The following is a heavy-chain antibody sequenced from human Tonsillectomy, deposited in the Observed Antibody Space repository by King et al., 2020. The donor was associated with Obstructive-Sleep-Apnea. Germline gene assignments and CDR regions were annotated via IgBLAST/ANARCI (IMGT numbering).Heavy chain of an antibody. D-gene: IGHD3-22*01. CDR2: IFHSGST. CDR3: ASLTYYYDGGVSYSGLGS. J-gene: IGHJ5*02. Sequence: QLQESGPGLVKPSETLSLTCAVSGGSISIRTWWNWVRRPPGRGLEWIGEIFHSGSTNYNPSLKSRVTMSLDKSKNQFSLKLTSVTAADTALYYCASLTYYYDGGVSYSGLGSWGQGTLVTVTS. V-gene: IGHV4-4*02. CDR1: GGSISIRTW.